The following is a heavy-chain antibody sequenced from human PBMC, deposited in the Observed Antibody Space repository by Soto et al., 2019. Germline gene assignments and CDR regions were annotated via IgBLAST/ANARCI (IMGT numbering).Heavy chain of an antibody. CDR3: ARKGVRVWWSAWFDP. J-gene: IGHJ5*02. Sequence: LQLSETLSLTCAVYGGSFSGYYWSWIRQPPGKGLEWIGEINHSGSTNYNPSLKSRVTISVDTSKNQFSLKLSSVTAADTAVYYCARKGVRVWWSAWFDPWGQGTLVTVSS. V-gene: IGHV4-34*01. D-gene: IGHD2-21*01. CDR2: INHSGST. CDR1: GGSFSGYY.